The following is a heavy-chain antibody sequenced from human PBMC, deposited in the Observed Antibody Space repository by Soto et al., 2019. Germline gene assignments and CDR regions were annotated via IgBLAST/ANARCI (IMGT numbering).Heavy chain of an antibody. Sequence: SETLSLTCTVSGGSISSYYWSWIRQPPGKGLEWIGYIYYSGSTNYNPSLKSRVTISVDTSKNQFSLKLSSVTAADTAVYYCARGRYSYQFRWGQGTLVTVSS. CDR1: GGSISSYY. D-gene: IGHD5-18*01. J-gene: IGHJ4*02. CDR3: ARGRYSYQFR. V-gene: IGHV4-59*01. CDR2: IYYSGST.